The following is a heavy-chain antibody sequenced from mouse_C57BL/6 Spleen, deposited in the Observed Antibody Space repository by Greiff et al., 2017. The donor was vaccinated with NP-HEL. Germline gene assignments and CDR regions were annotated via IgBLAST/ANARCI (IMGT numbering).Heavy chain of an antibody. Sequence: QVQLQQPGAELVRPGTSVKLSCKASGYTFTSYWMHWVKQRPGQGLEWIGVIDPSDSYTNYNPKFKGKATLTVDTSSSTAYMQLSSLTSEDSAVYYCAPLDTGFAYWGQGTLVTVSA. CDR3: APLDTGFAY. CDR1: GYTFTSYW. V-gene: IGHV1-59*01. J-gene: IGHJ3*01. CDR2: IDPSDSYT. D-gene: IGHD3-2*01.